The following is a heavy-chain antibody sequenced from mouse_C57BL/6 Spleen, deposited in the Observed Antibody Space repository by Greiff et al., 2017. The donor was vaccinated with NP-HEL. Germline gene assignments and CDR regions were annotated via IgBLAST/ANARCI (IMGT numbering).Heavy chain of an antibody. CDR1: GYTFTSYG. D-gene: IGHD2-4*01. J-gene: IGHJ3*01. Sequence: LQVSGAELARPGASVKLSCKASGYTFTSYGISWVKQRTGQGLEWIGEIYPRSGNTYYNEKFKGKATLTADKSSSTAYMELRSLTSEDSAVYFCARSWDYEAYWGQGTLVTVSA. CDR3: ARSWDYEAY. CDR2: IYPRSGNT. V-gene: IGHV1-81*01.